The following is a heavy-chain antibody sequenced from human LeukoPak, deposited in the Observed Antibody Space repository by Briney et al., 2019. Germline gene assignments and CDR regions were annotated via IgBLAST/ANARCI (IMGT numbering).Heavy chain of an antibody. CDR3: ARGFYSPHY. J-gene: IGHJ4*02. Sequence: PSETLSLTCAVSAGSITSFYWSWIRQPPGKGLEWIGNTYYSGNTNYNPSLKSRITISVDTSKNQFSLKLSSVTAADTAVYYCARGFYSPHYWGQGTLVSVSS. CDR1: AGSITSFY. D-gene: IGHD4-11*01. CDR2: TYYSGNT. V-gene: IGHV4-59*01.